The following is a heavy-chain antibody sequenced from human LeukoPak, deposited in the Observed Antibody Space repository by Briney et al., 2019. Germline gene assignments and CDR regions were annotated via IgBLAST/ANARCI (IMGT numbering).Heavy chain of an antibody. CDR1: GFTFSSYW. D-gene: IGHD6-19*01. J-gene: IGHJ3*02. Sequence: GGSLRLSCAASGFTFSSYWMSWVRQAPGKGLEWVANIKQDGSEKYYVDSVKGRFTISRDNAKNSLYLQMNSLRAEDTAVYYCARRYGSSGAAEDDAFDIWGQGTMVTVSS. CDR2: IKQDGSEK. V-gene: IGHV3-7*01. CDR3: ARRYGSSGAAEDDAFDI.